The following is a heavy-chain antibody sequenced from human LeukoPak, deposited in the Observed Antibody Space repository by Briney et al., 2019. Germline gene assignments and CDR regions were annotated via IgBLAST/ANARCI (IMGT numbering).Heavy chain of an antibody. CDR1: GFTFSSYS. CDR2: ISSSSSYI. D-gene: IGHD3-22*01. V-gene: IGHV3-21*01. J-gene: IGHJ4*02. CDR3: ARGLPGYYDSSGY. Sequence: GGSLRLSCAASGFTFSSYSMNWVRQAPGKGLEWVSSISSSSSYIYYADSVKGRFTISRDNAKNSLFLQMNSLRAEDTAVYYCARGLPGYYDSSGYRGQGTLVTVSS.